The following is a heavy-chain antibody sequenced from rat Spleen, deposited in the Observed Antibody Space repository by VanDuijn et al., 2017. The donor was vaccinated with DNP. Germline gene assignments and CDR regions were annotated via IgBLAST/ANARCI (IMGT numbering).Heavy chain of an antibody. CDR1: GVSLTSYS. CDR3: ARIGGANWGYYFDY. Sequence: QVQLKESGPGLVQPSEILSLTCTVSGVSLTSYSVSWVRQSSGKGPEWLGRMWYDGDTAYNPALKSRLIITRDTSKNQVFLKMNSLQTEDTAMYFCARIGGANWGYYFDYWGQGVMVTVSS. CDR2: MWYDGDT. V-gene: IGHV2-70*01. J-gene: IGHJ2*01. D-gene: IGHD5-1*01.